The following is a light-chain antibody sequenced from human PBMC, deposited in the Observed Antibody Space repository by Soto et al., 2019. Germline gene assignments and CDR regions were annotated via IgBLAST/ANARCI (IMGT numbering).Light chain of an antibody. V-gene: IGKV1-12*01. CDR2: AAS. J-gene: IGKJ4*01. CDR1: QGINNW. CDR3: QQGNGFPLT. Sequence: DIPMTQSPSSVSASVGDTVTITCRASQGINNWLAWYQQKPGKAPQLLISAASTLQSGVPSRFSGSGFGTDFTLTITTLQTEDFATYFCQQGNGFPLTFGGGTKIEIK.